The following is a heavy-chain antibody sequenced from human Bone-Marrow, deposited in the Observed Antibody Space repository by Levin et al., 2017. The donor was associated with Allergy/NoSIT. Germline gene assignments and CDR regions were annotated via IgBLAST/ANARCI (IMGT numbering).Heavy chain of an antibody. D-gene: IGHD5-12*01. CDR1: GFTFNNFA. Sequence: PGGSLRLSCAGSGFTFNNFAMHWVRQAPAKGLEWVAVIWYDERSKYYADSVKGRFTISRDKSKNTLYLQMNSLRVDDTAVYYCARDRPVSHNDPSGSFDYWGQGTLVTVSS. V-gene: IGHV3-33*08. J-gene: IGHJ4*02. CDR3: ARDRPVSHNDPSGSFDY. CDR2: IWYDERSK.